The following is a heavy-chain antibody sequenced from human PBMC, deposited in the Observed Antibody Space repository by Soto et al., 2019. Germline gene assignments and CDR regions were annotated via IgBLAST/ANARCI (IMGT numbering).Heavy chain of an antibody. CDR1: GFTFRNYN. J-gene: IGHJ5*02. V-gene: IGHV3-48*01. CDR2: ISGASGTI. D-gene: IGHD3-16*02. CDR3: ATEVPNHRLS. Sequence: EVQLVESGGGLVQPGGSLRLSCAASGFTFRNYNMNWVRQASGKGLEWLSYISGASGTIYYADSMQGRFTISRDNAKNSLYLQMNSLRAEDTAMYYCATEVPNHRLSWGQGTRVTVSS.